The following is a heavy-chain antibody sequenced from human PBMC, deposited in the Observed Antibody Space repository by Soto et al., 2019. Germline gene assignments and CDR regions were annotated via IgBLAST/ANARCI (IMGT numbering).Heavy chain of an antibody. Sequence: GGSLRLSCAASGFTFTPYGMHWVRQAPGKGLEWVAVISYDGSNKYYADSVKGRFTISRDNSKNTLYLQMNSLRAEDTALYYCAKGARVVAASPTDYWGQGTLVTVSS. CDR2: ISYDGSNK. CDR1: GFTFTPYG. J-gene: IGHJ4*02. D-gene: IGHD2-15*01. CDR3: AKGARVVAASPTDY. V-gene: IGHV3-30*18.